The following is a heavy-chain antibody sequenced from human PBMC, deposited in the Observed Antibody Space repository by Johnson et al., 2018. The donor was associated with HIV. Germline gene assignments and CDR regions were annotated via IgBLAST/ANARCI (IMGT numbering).Heavy chain of an antibody. CDR3: AKLVGDYVSNAFDI. Sequence: EVQLVESGGGLVQPGGSLRLSCAASGFTVSSNYMSWVRQAPGKGLEWVSGINWNGGSTGYADSVKGRFTISRDNSKNTLYLQMNSLRAEDTAVYYCAKLVGDYVSNAFDIWGQGTMVTVSS. CDR1: GFTVSSNY. D-gene: IGHD4-17*01. J-gene: IGHJ3*02. CDR2: INWNGGST. V-gene: IGHV3-66*02.